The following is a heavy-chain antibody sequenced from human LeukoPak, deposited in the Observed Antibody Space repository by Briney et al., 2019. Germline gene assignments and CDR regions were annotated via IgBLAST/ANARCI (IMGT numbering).Heavy chain of an antibody. CDR1: GFTFGDYA. Sequence: GGSLRLSCTTSGFTFGDYAMSWFRQAPGKGLEWVSSISSSSSYIYYADSVKGRFTISRDNAKNSLYLQMNSLRAEDTAVYYCARGYSSGFDYWGQGTLVTVSS. D-gene: IGHD6-19*01. J-gene: IGHJ4*02. CDR3: ARGYSSGFDY. CDR2: ISSSSSYI. V-gene: IGHV3-21*01.